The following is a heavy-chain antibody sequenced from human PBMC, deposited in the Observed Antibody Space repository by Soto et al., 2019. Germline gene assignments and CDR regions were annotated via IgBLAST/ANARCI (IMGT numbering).Heavy chain of an antibody. CDR3: ASSRTTFNNWFDP. V-gene: IGHV1-8*01. J-gene: IGHJ5*02. Sequence: ASVKVSCKASGYTFTSYDIKWVRQATGQGLEWMGWMNPNSGNTGYAQKFQGRVTMTRNTSISTAYMELSSLRSEDTAVYYCASSRTTFNNWFDPWGQGTLVTVSS. CDR1: GYTFTSYD. CDR2: MNPNSGNT. D-gene: IGHD3-10*02.